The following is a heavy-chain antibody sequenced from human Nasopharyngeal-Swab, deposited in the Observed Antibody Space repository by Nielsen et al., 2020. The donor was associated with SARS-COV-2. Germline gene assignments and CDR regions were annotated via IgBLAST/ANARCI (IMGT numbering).Heavy chain of an antibody. D-gene: IGHD2-15*01. V-gene: IGHV3-23*01. CDR3: AKEDCRGRSCKSDAFDM. J-gene: IGHJ3*02. CDR1: GFTFSNYA. CDR2: MSAGVGRA. Sequence: GESLKISCAASGFTFSNYAMNWVRQAPGKGLEWVSGMSAGVGRALYADSVKGRFTISKDISKKMLYLEMNSLRAEDTAVYYCAKEDCRGRSCKSDAFDMWGQGTKVTVSS.